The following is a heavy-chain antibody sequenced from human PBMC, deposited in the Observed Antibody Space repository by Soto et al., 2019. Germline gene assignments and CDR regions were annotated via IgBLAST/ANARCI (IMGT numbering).Heavy chain of an antibody. Sequence: QVQLVQSGAEVKKPVSSVKVSCKASGGTFSSYSINWVRQAPGQGLEWMGEIIPIFGTAKYAQKFQGRVTITADESTSTAYMELSSLRSEDTAVYYCARDGRRHSGGIAYWGQGTLVTVSS. V-gene: IGHV1-69*01. CDR1: GGTFSSYS. CDR3: ARDGRRHSGGIAY. CDR2: IIPIFGTA. D-gene: IGHD2-15*01. J-gene: IGHJ4*02.